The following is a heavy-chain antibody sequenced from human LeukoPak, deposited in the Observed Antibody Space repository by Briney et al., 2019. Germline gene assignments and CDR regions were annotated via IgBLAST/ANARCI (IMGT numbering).Heavy chain of an antibody. V-gene: IGHV4-34*01. CDR1: GGSFSGYY. D-gene: IGHD3-22*01. J-gene: IGHJ4*02. CDR2: INHSGST. Sequence: SETLSLTCAVYGGSFSGYYWSWIRQPPGKGLEWIGEINHSGSTNYNPSLKSRVTISVDTSKNQFSLKLSSVTAADTAVYYCARVGITMMRPPIDYWGQETLVTVSS. CDR3: ARVGITMMRPPIDY.